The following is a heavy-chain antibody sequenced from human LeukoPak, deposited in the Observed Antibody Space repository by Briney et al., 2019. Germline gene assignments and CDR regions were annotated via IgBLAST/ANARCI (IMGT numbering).Heavy chain of an antibody. D-gene: IGHD6-13*01. V-gene: IGHV1-18*01. CDR1: GYTFTSYG. CDR3: ARVYSSSWRIDY. J-gene: IGHJ4*02. Sequence: ASVKVSCKASGYTFTSYGISWVRQAPGQGPEWMGWISAYNGNTNYAQKFQGRVTMTRDTSISTAYMELSRLRSDDTAVYYCARVYSSSWRIDYWGQGTLVTVSS. CDR2: ISAYNGNT.